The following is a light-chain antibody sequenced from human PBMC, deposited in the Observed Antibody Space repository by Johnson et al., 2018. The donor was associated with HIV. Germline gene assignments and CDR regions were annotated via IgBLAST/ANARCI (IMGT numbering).Light chain of an antibody. CDR1: RSSTGRNY. Sequence: QSVLTQPPSVSAAPGQKVTIYCSGSRSSTGRNYVSWYQQLPGTAPKLLIYENNKRPSGIPDRFSGSKSGTSATLCITGLQTGDEADYYCGTWDTSLSARGVFGTGTKVTVL. CDR2: ENN. CDR3: GTWDTSLSARGV. J-gene: IGLJ1*01. V-gene: IGLV1-51*02.